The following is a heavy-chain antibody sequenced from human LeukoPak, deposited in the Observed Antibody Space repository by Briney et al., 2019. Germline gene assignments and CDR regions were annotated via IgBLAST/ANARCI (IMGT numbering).Heavy chain of an antibody. Sequence: GGSLRLSCAASGFTFSDYYMSWIRQAPGKGLEWVSYISSSSSYTNYADSVKGRFTISRDNAKNSLYLQMNSLRAEDTAVYYCARDLFEDYYYYYYGMDVWGRGTTVTVSS. D-gene: IGHD3-10*01. V-gene: IGHV3-11*05. CDR3: ARDLFEDYYYYYYGMDV. CDR2: ISSSSSYT. J-gene: IGHJ6*02. CDR1: GFTFSDYY.